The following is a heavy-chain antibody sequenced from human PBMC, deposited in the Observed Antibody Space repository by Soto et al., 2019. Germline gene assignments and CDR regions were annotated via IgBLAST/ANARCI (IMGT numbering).Heavy chain of an antibody. CDR1: GYTXNGYY. V-gene: IGHV1-2*02. J-gene: IGHJ6*02. CDR3: ARTLPWELLRIRYYYYGMDV. Sequence: SXKVSFKASGYTXNGYYMNLVRQAPGQGLEWIGWINPNSGGTNYAQKFQGRVTMTRDTSIRTAYIELIRLRSDDKAVYYCARTLPWELLRIRYYYYGMDVWGQGTTVTVS. D-gene: IGHD1-26*01. CDR2: INPNSGGT.